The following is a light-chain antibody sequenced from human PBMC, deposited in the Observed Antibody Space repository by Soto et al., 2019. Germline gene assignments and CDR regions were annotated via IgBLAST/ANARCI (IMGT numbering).Light chain of an antibody. V-gene: IGLV2-23*02. Sequence: VLTQPASVSGSPGQSITISCTGTSSDVGSYNLVSWYQQHPGKAPKLMIYEVSKRPSGVSNRFSGSKSGNTASLTISGLQAEDEADYYCCSYAGSSTFVVFGGGTKVTVL. CDR1: SSDVGSYNL. CDR3: CSYAGSSTFVV. J-gene: IGLJ2*01. CDR2: EVS.